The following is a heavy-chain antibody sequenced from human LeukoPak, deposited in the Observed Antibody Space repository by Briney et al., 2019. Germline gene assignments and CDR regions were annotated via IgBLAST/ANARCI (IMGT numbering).Heavy chain of an antibody. Sequence: SETLSLTCTVSGYSISSGYYWGWIRQPPGKGLEWIGSIYHSGSTYYNPSLKSRVTISVDTSKNQFSLKLSSVTAADTAVYYCAGIFGGNSRAFDYWGQGTLVTVSS. J-gene: IGHJ4*02. V-gene: IGHV4-38-2*02. CDR3: AGIFGGNSRAFDY. CDR2: IYHSGST. D-gene: IGHD4-23*01. CDR1: GYSISSGYY.